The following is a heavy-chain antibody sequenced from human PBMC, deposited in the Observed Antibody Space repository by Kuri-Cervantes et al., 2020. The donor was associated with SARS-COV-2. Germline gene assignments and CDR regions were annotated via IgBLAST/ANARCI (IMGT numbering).Heavy chain of an antibody. CDR3: AKDRGDIVVVPAALGQY. D-gene: IGHD2-2*01. Sequence: GGSLRLSCAASGFTFSSYGMHWVRQAPGKGLEWVAVISYDGSNKYYADSVKSRLTISRDNSKNTLYLQMNSLRAEDTAVYYCAKDRGDIVVVPAALGQYWGQGTLVTVSS. CDR2: ISYDGSNK. CDR1: GFTFSSYG. J-gene: IGHJ4*02. V-gene: IGHV3-30*18.